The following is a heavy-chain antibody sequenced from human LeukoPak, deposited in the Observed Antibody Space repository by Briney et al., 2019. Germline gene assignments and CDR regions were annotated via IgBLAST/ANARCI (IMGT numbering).Heavy chain of an antibody. J-gene: IGHJ4*02. V-gene: IGHV3-23*01. CDR3: AKEASYSYGHY. Sequence: GGSLRLSCAASGFTFSSYAMSWVRQAPGKGLEWVSAISGSGSRTYFADSVKGRFTISRDNSKNTLHLQMNSLRAEDTAVYYCAKEASYSYGHYWGQGTLVTVSS. CDR2: ISGSGSRT. CDR1: GFTFSSYA. D-gene: IGHD5-18*01.